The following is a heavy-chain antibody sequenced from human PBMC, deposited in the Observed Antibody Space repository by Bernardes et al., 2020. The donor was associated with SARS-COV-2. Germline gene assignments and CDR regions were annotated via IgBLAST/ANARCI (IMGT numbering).Heavy chain of an antibody. CDR3: ARDIKGYCSSTSCHTDTWSDP. D-gene: IGHD2-2*02. J-gene: IGHJ5*02. CDR1: GGSISSYY. Sequence: SETLSLTCTVSGGSISSYYWSWIRQPPGKGLEWIGYINYSGSTNYNPSLKSRVTISVDTSKNQFSLKLSSVTAADTAVYYCARDIKGYCSSTSCHTDTWSDPGGQGTLVTVPS. V-gene: IGHV4-59*12. CDR2: INYSGST.